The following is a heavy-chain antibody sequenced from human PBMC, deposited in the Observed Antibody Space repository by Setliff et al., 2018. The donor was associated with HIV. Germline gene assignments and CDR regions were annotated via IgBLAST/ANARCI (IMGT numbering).Heavy chain of an antibody. D-gene: IGHD6-13*01. Sequence: GGSLRLSCAASGFTFSSYSMNWVRQAPGKGLEWVSSISSSSSYIYYADSVKGRFTITRDNAKNSLYLQMNSLRAEDTAVYYCASHHSAEIYYSYYGIDVWGQGTTVTVSS. CDR3: ASHHSAEIYYSYYGIDV. J-gene: IGHJ6*02. CDR2: ISSSSSYI. CDR1: GFTFSSYS. V-gene: IGHV3-21*01.